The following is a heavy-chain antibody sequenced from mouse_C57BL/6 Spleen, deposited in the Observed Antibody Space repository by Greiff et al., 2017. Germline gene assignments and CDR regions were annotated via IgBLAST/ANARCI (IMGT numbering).Heavy chain of an antibody. J-gene: IGHJ4*01. D-gene: IGHD1-1*01. CDR2: ILPGSGST. V-gene: IGHV1-9*01. Sequence: QVQLQPSGAELMKPGASVKLSCKATGYTFTGYWIEWVKQRPGHGLEWIGEILPGSGSTNYNEKFKGKATFTADTSSNTAYMQLSSLTTEDSAIYYCARYPSYGSSPYYAMDDWGQGTSVTVSS. CDR3: ARYPSYGSSPYYAMDD. CDR1: GYTFTGYW.